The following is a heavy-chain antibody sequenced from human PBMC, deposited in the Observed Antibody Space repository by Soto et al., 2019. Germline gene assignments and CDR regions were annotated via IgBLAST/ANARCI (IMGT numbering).Heavy chain of an antibody. Sequence: QVQVVESGGGVVQPGGSLRLSCAASGFSFSNYGMHWVRQAPGKGLEWVALISYDGDNKYYADSVRGRFAISRDNLKNTLDLQMNSLNPEDTAVYHCAKARHSTSWYGLEADLWGQGTLVTVSS. CDR3: AKARHSTSWYGLEADL. J-gene: IGHJ4*02. V-gene: IGHV3-30*18. CDR2: ISYDGDNK. CDR1: GFSFSNYG. D-gene: IGHD6-13*01.